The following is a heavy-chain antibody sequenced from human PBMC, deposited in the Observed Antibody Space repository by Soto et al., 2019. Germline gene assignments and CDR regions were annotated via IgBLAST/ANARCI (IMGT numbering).Heavy chain of an antibody. CDR1: GGSISSGGYY. V-gene: IGHV4-31*03. CDR2: IYYSGST. J-gene: IGHJ4*02. Sequence: SETLSLTCTVSGGSISSGGYYWSWIRQHPGKGLEWIGYIYYSGSTYYNPSLKSRVTISVDTSKNQFSLKLSSVTAAETAVYYCARAPTSGSEFDYWGQGTLVTVSS. D-gene: IGHD3-10*01. CDR3: ARAPTSGSEFDY.